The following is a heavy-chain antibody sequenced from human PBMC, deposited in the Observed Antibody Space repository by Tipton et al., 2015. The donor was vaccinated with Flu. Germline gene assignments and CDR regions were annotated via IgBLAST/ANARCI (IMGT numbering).Heavy chain of an antibody. J-gene: IGHJ4*02. D-gene: IGHD3-10*01. CDR3: ARERDVLLWFGELGYFDY. Sequence: TLSLTCTVSGGSISSGSYYWSWTRQPAGKGLEWIGRIYTSGSTNYNPSLKSRVTISVDTSKNQFSLKLSSVTAADTAVYYCARERDVLLWFGELGYFDYWGQGTLVTVSS. V-gene: IGHV4-61*02. CDR2: IYTSGST. CDR1: GGSISSGSYY.